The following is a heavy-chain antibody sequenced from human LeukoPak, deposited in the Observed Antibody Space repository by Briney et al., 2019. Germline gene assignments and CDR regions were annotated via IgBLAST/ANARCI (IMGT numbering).Heavy chain of an antibody. CDR2: INTDGTVT. CDR1: GFTFSKYW. V-gene: IGHV3-74*01. CDR3: ATKQWLAPPPDS. D-gene: IGHD6-19*01. J-gene: IGHJ4*02. Sequence: GGSLRLSCAAPGFTFSKYWMLWVRQAPGKGLETVSRINTDGTVTTYADSVKGRFTVSRDNADNTMFLQMNSVRDEDTAVYYCATKQWLAPPPDSWGQGTPVTVSS.